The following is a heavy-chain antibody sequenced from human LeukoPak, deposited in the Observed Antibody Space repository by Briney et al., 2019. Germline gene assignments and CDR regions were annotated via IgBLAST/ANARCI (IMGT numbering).Heavy chain of an antibody. J-gene: IGHJ3*02. V-gene: IGHV3-15*01. CDR2: IKSKTDGGTT. CDR1: GFTFSNAW. CDR3: TTAITMVRGGTDAFDI. D-gene: IGHD3-10*01. Sequence: PGGSLRLSCAASGFTFSNAWMSWVRQAPGKGLEWVGRIKSKTDGGTTDYAAPVKGRFTISRDDSKNTLYLQMNSLKTEDTAVYYCTTAITMVRGGTDAFDIWGQGTMVTVSS.